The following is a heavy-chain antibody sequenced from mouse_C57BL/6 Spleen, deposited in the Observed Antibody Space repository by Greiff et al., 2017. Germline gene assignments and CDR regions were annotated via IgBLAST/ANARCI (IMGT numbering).Heavy chain of an antibody. Sequence: VQRVESGPGLVAPSQSLSITCTVSGFSLTSYGVDWVRQSPGKGLEWLGVIWGVGSTNYNSALKSRLSISKDNSKSQVFLKMNSLQTDDTAMYYCASSYYYGSSYHAYWGQGTLVTVSA. J-gene: IGHJ3*01. CDR1: GFSLTSYG. D-gene: IGHD1-1*01. CDR3: ASSYYYGSSYHAY. CDR2: IWGVGST. V-gene: IGHV2-6*01.